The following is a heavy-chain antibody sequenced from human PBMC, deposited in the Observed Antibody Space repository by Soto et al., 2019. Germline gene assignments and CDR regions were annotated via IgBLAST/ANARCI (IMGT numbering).Heavy chain of an antibody. CDR2: IIPIFGTA. J-gene: IGHJ5*02. CDR1: GGTFSSYA. V-gene: IGHV1-69*13. D-gene: IGHD6-13*01. Sequence: SVKVSCKASGGTFSSYAISWVRQAPGQGLEWMGGIIPIFGTANYAQKFQGRVTITADESTSTAYMELSSLRSEDTAVYYCAREEQQLGNWFDPWGQGTLVTVSS. CDR3: AREEQQLGNWFDP.